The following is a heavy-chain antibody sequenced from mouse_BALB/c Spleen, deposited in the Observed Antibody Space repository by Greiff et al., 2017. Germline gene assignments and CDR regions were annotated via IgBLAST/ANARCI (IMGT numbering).Heavy chain of an antibody. CDR3: ARDGSSWAMDS. J-gene: IGHJ4*01. D-gene: IGHD1-1*01. V-gene: IGHV2-6-7*01. Sequence: QVQLKESGPGLVAPSQSLYITCTVSGFTLTGYGVHWVRQHPGEGLEWLGMIWGDGSTAYNSALKSRLSISKDNSKRQFCLKMNSLQTNDTARYYCARDGSSWAMDSWGEGTSVTVSS. CDR2: IWGDGST. CDR1: GFTLTGYG.